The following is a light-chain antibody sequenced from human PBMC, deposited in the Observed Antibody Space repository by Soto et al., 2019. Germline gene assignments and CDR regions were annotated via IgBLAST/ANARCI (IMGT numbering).Light chain of an antibody. Sequence: EIVLTQSPATLSVSPGEGATLSCRASQSGSSDLAWYQHRPGQAPRLLISGSSTRATDIPDRFRGSGSGTVFTLTINSRQSEDFAVYYCQQYADWPRTFGQGTKVEIK. J-gene: IGKJ1*01. V-gene: IGKV3D-15*01. CDR1: QSGSSD. CDR2: GSS. CDR3: QQYADWPRT.